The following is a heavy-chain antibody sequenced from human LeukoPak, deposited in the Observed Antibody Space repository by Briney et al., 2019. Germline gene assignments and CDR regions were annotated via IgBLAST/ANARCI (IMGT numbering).Heavy chain of an antibody. Sequence: GGSLRLSCAASGFSFSAYAMSWVRQAPGKGLEWVSGISAGGASTYYADSVRGRFTVSRDNSKNTLYLQMHSLAAADTAAYYCAKDRAGYSGARGFDCWGQGTLVTVSS. D-gene: IGHD5-12*01. CDR1: GFSFSAYA. CDR2: ISAGGAST. CDR3: AKDRAGYSGARGFDC. V-gene: IGHV3-23*01. J-gene: IGHJ4*02.